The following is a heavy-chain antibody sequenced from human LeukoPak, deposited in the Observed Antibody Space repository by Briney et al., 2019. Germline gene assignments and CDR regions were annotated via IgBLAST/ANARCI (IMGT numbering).Heavy chain of an antibody. Sequence: ASVKLSCTASGSTFTGYYMHWVRQAPGQGLEWMGWINPNSGGTNYAQKFQGRVTMTRDTSISTAYMELSRLRSDDTAVYYCARWQDSSGGVDYWGQGTLVTVSS. D-gene: IGHD6-19*01. CDR2: INPNSGGT. V-gene: IGHV1-2*02. CDR3: ARWQDSSGGVDY. CDR1: GSTFTGYY. J-gene: IGHJ4*02.